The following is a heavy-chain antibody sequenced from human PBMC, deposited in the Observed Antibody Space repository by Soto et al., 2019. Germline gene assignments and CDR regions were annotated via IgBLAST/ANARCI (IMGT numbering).Heavy chain of an antibody. V-gene: IGHV3-30*03. Sequence: QVQLVESGGGVVQPGRSLRLSCVASGFTFSNNGIHWVRQAPGKGLEWVAVISSDGSKKYYADSVKGRFTISRDNSKNTLYLQMNSLRAEDTAVYCCAMDLYCGSSRFDHWGQGTLATVSS. J-gene: IGHJ4*02. CDR1: GFTFSNNG. D-gene: IGHD2-15*01. CDR3: AMDLYCGSSRFDH. CDR2: ISSDGSKK.